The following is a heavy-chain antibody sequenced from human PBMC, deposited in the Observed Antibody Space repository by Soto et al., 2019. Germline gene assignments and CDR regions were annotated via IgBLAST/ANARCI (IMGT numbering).Heavy chain of an antibody. CDR2: IYYSGST. Sequence: QVQLQESGPGLVKPSETLSLTCTVSGGSISSYYWSWIRQPPGKGLEWIGYIYYSGSTNYNPSLKRRVTISVDTAKNQFSLKLSSVTAADTAVYSCARHFVVVVAATPEGWFDPWGQGTLVTVSS. D-gene: IGHD2-15*01. J-gene: IGHJ5*02. CDR1: GGSISSYY. CDR3: ARHFVVVVAATPEGWFDP. V-gene: IGHV4-59*08.